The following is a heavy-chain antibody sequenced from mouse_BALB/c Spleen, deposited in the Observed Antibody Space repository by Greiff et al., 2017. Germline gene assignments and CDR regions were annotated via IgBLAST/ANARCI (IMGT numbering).Heavy chain of an antibody. CDR3: ARRGYYGSSTYAMDY. CDR2: ISYDGSN. J-gene: IGHJ4*01. V-gene: IGHV3-6*02. CDR1: GYSITSGYY. Sequence: EVKLEESGPGLVKPSQSLSLTCSVTGYSITSGYYWNWIRQSPGNKLEWMGYISYDGSNNYNPSLKNRISITRDTSKKQFFLKLNSVTTEDTATYYCARRGYYGSSTYAMDYWGQGTSVTVSS. D-gene: IGHD1-1*01.